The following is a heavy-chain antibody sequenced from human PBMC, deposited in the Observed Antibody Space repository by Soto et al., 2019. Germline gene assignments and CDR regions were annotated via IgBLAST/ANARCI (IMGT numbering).Heavy chain of an antibody. J-gene: IGHJ5*02. V-gene: IGHV3-30*03. CDR2: ISYDGSNK. CDR1: GFTFSSYG. Sequence: QVQLVESGGGVVQPGRSLRLSCAASGFTFSSYGMHWVRQAPGKGLEWVAVISYDGSNKYYADSVKGRFTISRDNSKNPLYLKMNSLRPEDTAVYYWAGYSSSWAWGQGTLVTVSS. D-gene: IGHD6-13*01. CDR3: AGYSSSWA.